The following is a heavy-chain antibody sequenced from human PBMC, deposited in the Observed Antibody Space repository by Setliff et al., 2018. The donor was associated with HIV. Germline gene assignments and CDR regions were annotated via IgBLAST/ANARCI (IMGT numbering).Heavy chain of an antibody. V-gene: IGHV3-48*03. CDR1: GFTFSSYE. CDR2: ISSSGGTI. Sequence: GGSLRLSCAASGFTFSSYEMNWVRQAPGKGLEWVSYISSSGGTIHYADSVKGRFTISRDNAKNTLFLQMNSLRAEDTAVYYCARVSELLAYYMDVWGKGTTVTVSS. CDR3: ARVSELLAYYMDV. J-gene: IGHJ6*03. D-gene: IGHD1-26*01.